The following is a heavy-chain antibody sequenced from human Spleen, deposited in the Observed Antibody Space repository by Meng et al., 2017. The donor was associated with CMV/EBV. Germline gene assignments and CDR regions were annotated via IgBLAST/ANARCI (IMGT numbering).Heavy chain of an antibody. D-gene: IGHD4-17*01. Sequence: GGSLRLSCAASRFTVSDYYMSWIRQAPGKGLEWISFITRSSGTIYYADSVKGRFTISRDNAKNSLYLQMNSLRAEDTAVYYCARVKNTVYFDYWGQGTLVTVSS. CDR2: ITRSSGTI. CDR3: ARVKNTVYFDY. J-gene: IGHJ4*02. CDR1: RFTVSDYY. V-gene: IGHV3-11*04.